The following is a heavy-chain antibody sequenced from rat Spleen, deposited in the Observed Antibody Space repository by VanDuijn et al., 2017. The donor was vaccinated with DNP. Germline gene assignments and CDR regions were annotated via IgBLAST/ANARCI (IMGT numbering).Heavy chain of an antibody. V-gene: IGHV5-58*01. D-gene: IGHD4-4*01. J-gene: IGHJ3*01. CDR2: INTDGGRA. CDR1: GFTFRNYW. Sequence: EVQLVETGGGLVQPGRSLKLSCVASGFTFRNYWMYWIRQAPGEGLEWIASINTDGGRAYYADSVQGRFTISRNNAENTLYLQMNSLRSEDTATYYCAKEGFEVTFAYWGQGTLVTVSS. CDR3: AKEGFEVTFAY.